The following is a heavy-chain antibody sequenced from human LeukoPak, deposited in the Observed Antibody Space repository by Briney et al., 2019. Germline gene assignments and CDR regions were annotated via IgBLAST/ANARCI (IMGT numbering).Heavy chain of an antibody. Sequence: GGSLRLSCAASGFSFSSYAMNWVRQAPGKGLEWVSGISGSGGSTFYADSVKGRFTISRDNSKNTLYLQMNSLRAEDTAVYYCAKDGGYTYGFEWYFDYWGQGTRVPVSS. CDR3: AKDGGYTYGFEWYFDY. V-gene: IGHV3-23*01. CDR2: ISGSGGST. D-gene: IGHD5-18*01. CDR1: GFSFSSYA. J-gene: IGHJ4*02.